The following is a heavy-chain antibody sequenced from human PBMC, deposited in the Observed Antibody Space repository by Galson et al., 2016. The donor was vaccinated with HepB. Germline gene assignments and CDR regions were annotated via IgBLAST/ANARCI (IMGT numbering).Heavy chain of an antibody. Sequence: SLRLSCATRGFKFSTYAMHWVRQAPGKGPEWMAVISYEGSTRYYADSVQGRFTISRDNSKNTVYLQMNTLRPEDTAVFYCARARASGGTFYLFDFWGQGTLVTVSS. V-gene: IGHV3-30*04. CDR3: ARARASGGTFYLFDF. J-gene: IGHJ4*02. CDR1: GFKFSTYA. CDR2: ISYEGSTR. D-gene: IGHD2-15*01.